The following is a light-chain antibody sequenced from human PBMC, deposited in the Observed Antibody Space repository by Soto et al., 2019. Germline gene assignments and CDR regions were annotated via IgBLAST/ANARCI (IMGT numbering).Light chain of an antibody. CDR3: QQYNSYWA. Sequence: DIQMTQSPSTLSASVGDRVTITCRASQSISSWLAWYQQKPGKAPKLLIYKASSLESGVPSRFIGSGSGTEFTLTISSLQPDEFATYYCQQYNSYWAFGQGTKVDIK. J-gene: IGKJ1*01. V-gene: IGKV1-5*03. CDR1: QSISSW. CDR2: KAS.